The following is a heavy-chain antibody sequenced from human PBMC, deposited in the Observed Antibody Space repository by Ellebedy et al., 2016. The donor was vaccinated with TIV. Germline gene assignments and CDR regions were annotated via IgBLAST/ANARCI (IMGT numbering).Heavy chain of an antibody. V-gene: IGHV5-51*01. CDR2: IHPDDSQT. CDR1: GYSLTTNW. D-gene: IGHD6-19*01. CDR3: AGLDIAVAGTSDFDY. J-gene: IGHJ4*02. Sequence: GESLKISCTGSGYSLTTNWIAWVRQQPGKGLEWMGIIHPDDSQTRYSPSFQGQVTMSADKSINTAYLQWGSLKASDSAVYYCAGLDIAVAGTSDFDYWGQGTLVTVSS.